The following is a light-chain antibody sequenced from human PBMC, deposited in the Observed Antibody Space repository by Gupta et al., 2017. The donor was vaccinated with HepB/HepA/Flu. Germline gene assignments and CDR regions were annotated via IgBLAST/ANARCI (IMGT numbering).Light chain of an antibody. J-gene: IGKJ3*01. Sequence: EIVLTQSPATLSLSPGERATLSCWTSQSVGNYLAWYQQKPGQAPRLLIYDASYPATGIPARFSGSGSGTYFTLTINALEPEDFGVYYCQQRNNWVFGPGTKVDIK. V-gene: IGKV3-11*01. CDR1: QSVGNY. CDR3: QQRNNWV. CDR2: DAS.